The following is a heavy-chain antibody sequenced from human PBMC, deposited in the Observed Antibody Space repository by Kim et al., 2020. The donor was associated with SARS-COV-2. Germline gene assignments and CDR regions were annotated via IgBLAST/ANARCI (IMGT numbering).Heavy chain of an antibody. D-gene: IGHD6-19*01. CDR2: ISYDGSNK. CDR1: GFTFSSYG. J-gene: IGHJ3*02. V-gene: IGHV3-30*18. CDR3: AKALAWSSGWTDAFDI. Sequence: GGSLRLSCAASGFTFSSYGMHWVRQAPGKGLEWVAVISYDGSNKYYADSVKGRFTISRDNSKNTLYLQMNSLRAEDTAVYYCAKALAWSSGWTDAFDIWGQGTMVTVSS.